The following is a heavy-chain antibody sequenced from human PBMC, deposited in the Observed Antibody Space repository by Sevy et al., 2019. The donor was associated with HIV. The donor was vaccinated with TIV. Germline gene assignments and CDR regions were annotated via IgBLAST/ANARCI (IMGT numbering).Heavy chain of an antibody. D-gene: IGHD3-22*01. CDR3: GRVYHYDYSGPGY. CDR2: LNPSGGST. Sequence: ASVKVSCKAFGYTFTNYYMHWVRQAPGQGLEWMGVLNPSGGSTNYAQKFQGRLTMTRDTSTSTVYMELSSLRSEDTAVYYCGRVYHYDYSGPGYWGQRTLVTVSS. CDR1: GYTFTNYY. V-gene: IGHV1-46*01. J-gene: IGHJ4*02.